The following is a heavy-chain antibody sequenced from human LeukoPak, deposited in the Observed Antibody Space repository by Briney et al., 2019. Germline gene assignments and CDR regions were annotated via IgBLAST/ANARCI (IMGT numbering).Heavy chain of an antibody. V-gene: IGHV3-21*01. Sequence: PGGSLRLSSAASGFTFSSYSMNWGRQAPGKGLEWVSSISSSSSYIYYADSVKGRFTISRDNAKNTLYLQMNSLRAEDTAVYYCARARYNNALDYWGQGTLVTASS. D-gene: IGHD1-14*01. CDR3: ARARYNNALDY. CDR2: ISSSSSYI. CDR1: GFTFSSYS. J-gene: IGHJ4*02.